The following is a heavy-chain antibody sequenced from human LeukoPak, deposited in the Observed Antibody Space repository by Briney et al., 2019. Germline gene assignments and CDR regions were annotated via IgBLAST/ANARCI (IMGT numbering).Heavy chain of an antibody. J-gene: IGHJ5*02. Sequence: GGSLRVSCAASGLTFSKYWLTWVRQAPGQGLEWVANINPIGSEANYVDSVKGRFTISGDNSTTSLYLQMNSLKGEDTAVYHCVSRGCTVEACFLPSFNCLDHWGQGSLVTVPS. CDR3: VSRGCTVEACFLPSFNCLDH. CDR2: INPIGSEA. D-gene: IGHD2/OR15-2a*01. CDR1: GLTFSKYW. V-gene: IGHV3-7*03.